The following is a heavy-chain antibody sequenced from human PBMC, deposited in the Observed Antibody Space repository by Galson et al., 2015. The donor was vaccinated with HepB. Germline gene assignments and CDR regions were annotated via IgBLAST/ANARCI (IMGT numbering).Heavy chain of an antibody. D-gene: IGHD3-3*01. V-gene: IGHV7-4-1*02. CDR1: GYTFTDYV. Sequence: SVKVSCKASGYTFTDYVVNWVRQAPGQGLEWMGWMNTNTGKPTYAPSFAGRFVFSLDTPVPTAYLQISSLETDDTAVYYCARSPLRFLDWLPYYDYYYMDVWGEGTTATVSS. J-gene: IGHJ6*03. CDR3: ARSPLRFLDWLPYYDYYYMDV. CDR2: MNTNTGKP.